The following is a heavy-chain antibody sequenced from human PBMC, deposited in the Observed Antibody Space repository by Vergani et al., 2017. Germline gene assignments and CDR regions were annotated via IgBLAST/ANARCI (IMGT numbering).Heavy chain of an antibody. CDR2: IYSGGST. J-gene: IGHJ6*02. Sequence: EVQLLESGGGLVQPGGSLRLSCAASGFTFSSYAMSWVRQAPGKGLAWVSVIYSGGSTYYADSVKGRFTISRDNSKNTLYLQMNSLRAEDTAVYYCARAYCSSTSCHPYYYGMDVWGQGTTVTVSS. CDR3: ARAYCSSTSCHPYYYGMDV. D-gene: IGHD2-2*01. CDR1: GFTFSSYA. V-gene: IGHV3-66*02.